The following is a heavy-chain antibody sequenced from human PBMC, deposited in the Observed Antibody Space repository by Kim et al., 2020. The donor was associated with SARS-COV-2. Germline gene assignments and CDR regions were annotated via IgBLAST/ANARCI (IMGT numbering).Heavy chain of an antibody. CDR2: IKSKTDGGTT. D-gene: IGHD1-26*01. CDR1: GFSFRNAW. V-gene: IGHV3-15*01. J-gene: IGHJ4*02. CDR3: TYGASDY. Sequence: GGSLRLSCAVSGFSFRNAWMSWVRQAPGKGLEWVGRIKSKTDGGTTDYAAPVKGRFTISRDDSKNTLYLQMNSLKSEYTAVYFCTYGASDYWGQGALVTVSS.